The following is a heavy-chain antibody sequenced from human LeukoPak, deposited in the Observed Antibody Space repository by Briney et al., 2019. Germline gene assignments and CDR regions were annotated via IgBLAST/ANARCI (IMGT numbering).Heavy chain of an antibody. Sequence: GGSLRLSCVASGFTFSSYWMHWVRQGPGKGLVWVSLINPDGSSTNYADSVKGRFTISRDNAKNTVYLQMDSLRAEDTAVYYCVRYGSFSHWGQGTLVTVSS. D-gene: IGHD2-15*01. J-gene: IGHJ4*02. CDR2: INPDGSST. CDR1: GFTFSSYW. CDR3: VRYGSFSH. V-gene: IGHV3-74*01.